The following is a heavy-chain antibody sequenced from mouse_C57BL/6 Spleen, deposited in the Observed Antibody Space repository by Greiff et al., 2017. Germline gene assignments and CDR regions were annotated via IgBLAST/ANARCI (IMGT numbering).Heavy chain of an antibody. Sequence: ESGAELVKPGASVKLSCKASGYTFTEYTIHWVKQRSGQGLEWIGWFYPGSGSIKYNEKFKDKATLTADKSSSTVYMELSRLTSEDSAVYFCARHEGDYGTGYYFDYWGQGTTLTVSS. CDR1: GYTFTEYT. J-gene: IGHJ2*01. V-gene: IGHV1-62-2*01. CDR3: ARHEGDYGTGYYFDY. CDR2: FYPGSGSI. D-gene: IGHD2-1*01.